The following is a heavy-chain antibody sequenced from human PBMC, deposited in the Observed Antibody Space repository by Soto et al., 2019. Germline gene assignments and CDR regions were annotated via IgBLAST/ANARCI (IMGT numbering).Heavy chain of an antibody. Sequence: EVQLLESGGGLVQPGGSLRLSCAASGFTFSSYAMSWVRQAPGKGLEWVSAISGSGGSTYYADSVKGRCTISRDNSENTVYLQMNSLRGEDGGVYYCARGLGMDWFDPWGQGTLGTVSS. CDR2: ISGSGGST. V-gene: IGHV3-23*01. CDR3: ARGLGMDWFDP. D-gene: IGHD3-10*01. J-gene: IGHJ5*02. CDR1: GFTFSSYA.